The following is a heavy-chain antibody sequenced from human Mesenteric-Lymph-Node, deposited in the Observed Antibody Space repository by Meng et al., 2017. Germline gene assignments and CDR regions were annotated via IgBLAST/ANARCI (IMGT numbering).Heavy chain of an antibody. V-gene: IGHV1-46*01. Sequence: ASVKVSCKASGYTFTSYDINWVRQAPGQGLQWMGVINPGGGYTSTSERFQGRIIITKDTSRSTVYLDLSSLRSEDTAVYYCARDHTAVVRGGYYYYGMAVWGQGNTVNGAS. J-gene: IGHJ6*02. CDR3: ARDHTAVVRGGYYYYGMAV. CDR2: INPGGGYT. CDR1: GYTFTSYD. D-gene: IGHD5-18*01.